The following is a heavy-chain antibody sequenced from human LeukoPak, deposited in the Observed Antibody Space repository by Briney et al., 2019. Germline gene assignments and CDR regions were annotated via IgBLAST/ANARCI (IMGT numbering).Heavy chain of an antibody. CDR2: IYYSGST. J-gene: IGHJ4*02. CDR1: GGSISSSSYY. CDR3: ARRRITFHFDY. Sequence: SETLSLTCTVSGGSISSSSYYWGWIRQPPGKGLEWNGSIYYSGSTYYNPSLKSRVTISVDTSKNQFSLKLSSVTAADTAVYYCARRRITFHFDYWGQGTLVTVSS. V-gene: IGHV4-39*01. D-gene: IGHD2/OR15-2a*01.